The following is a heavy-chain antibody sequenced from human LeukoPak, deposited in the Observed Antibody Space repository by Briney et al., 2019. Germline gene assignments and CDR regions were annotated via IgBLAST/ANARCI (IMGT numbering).Heavy chain of an antibody. CDR3: ARVEYNSGWYEY. CDR2: IWEDGTNI. V-gene: IGHV3-33*08. D-gene: IGHD6-19*01. Sequence: GGSLRLSCEASGFTFSSYEMHWVRQAPGKGLEWVAAIWEDGTNIHYADSVKGRFTISRDNSKNRLYLQMNNLRAEDTALYFCARVEYNSGWYEYWGQGTLVTVSS. CDR1: GFTFSSYE. J-gene: IGHJ4*02.